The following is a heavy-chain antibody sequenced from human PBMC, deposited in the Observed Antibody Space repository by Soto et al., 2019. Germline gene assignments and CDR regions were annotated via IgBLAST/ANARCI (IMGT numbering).Heavy chain of an antibody. D-gene: IGHD5-12*01. J-gene: IGHJ5*02. CDR3: ARQGATITPNWFDP. Sequence: SETLSLTCAVYGWSFSGYYWSWIRQPPGKGLEWIGEINHSGSTNYNPSLKSRVTISVDTSKNQFSLKLISVTAADTAVYYCARQGATITPNWFDPWGQGTVVTVS. V-gene: IGHV4-34*01. CDR2: INHSGST. CDR1: GWSFSGYY.